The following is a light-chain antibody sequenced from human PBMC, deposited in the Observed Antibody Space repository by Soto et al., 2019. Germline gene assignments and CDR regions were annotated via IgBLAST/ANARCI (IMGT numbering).Light chain of an antibody. Sequence: QSALTQPASVSGSPGQSITISCTGTSSNVGSYKLVSWYQQHPGKAPKLMIFEVNKRPSGVSNRFSGSKSGNTASLTISGLQAEDEANYYCSSYTSSSTPVVFGGGTKVTVL. J-gene: IGLJ2*01. V-gene: IGLV2-14*02. CDR2: EVN. CDR3: SSYTSSSTPVV. CDR1: SSNVGSYKL.